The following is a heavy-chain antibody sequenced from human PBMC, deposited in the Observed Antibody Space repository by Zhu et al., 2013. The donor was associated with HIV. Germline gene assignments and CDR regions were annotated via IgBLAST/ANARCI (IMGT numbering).Heavy chain of an antibody. CDR3: ARGRKITIFGVVKIPYYYYGMDV. J-gene: IGHJ6*02. Sequence: QVQLVQSGAEVKKPGSSVKVSCKASGGTFSSYAISWVRQAPGQGLEWMGGIIPIFGTANYAQKFQGRVTITADESTSTAYMELSSLRSEDTAVYYCARGRKITIFGVVKIPYYYYGMDVWGQGTTVTVSS. V-gene: IGHV1-69*01. D-gene: IGHD3-3*01. CDR1: GGTFSSYA. CDR2: IIPIFGTA.